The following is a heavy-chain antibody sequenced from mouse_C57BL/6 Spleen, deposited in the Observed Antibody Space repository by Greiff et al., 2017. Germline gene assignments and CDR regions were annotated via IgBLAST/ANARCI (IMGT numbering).Heavy chain of an antibody. Sequence: QVQLQQSGAELARPGASVTMSCKASGYTFTSYTMHWVKQRPGQGLEWIGYINPSSGYTKYNQKFKDKATLTADKSSSTAYMQLSSLTSEDSAVYYCARQSLTGDLFDYWGQGTTLTVSS. CDR2: INPSSGYT. V-gene: IGHV1-4*01. CDR3: ARQSLTGDLFDY. CDR1: GYTFTSYT. J-gene: IGHJ2*01. D-gene: IGHD4-1*01.